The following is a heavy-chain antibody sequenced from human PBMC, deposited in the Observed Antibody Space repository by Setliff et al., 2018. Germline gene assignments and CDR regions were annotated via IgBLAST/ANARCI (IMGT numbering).Heavy chain of an antibody. D-gene: IGHD4-4*01. CDR1: GGSISSSSYY. V-gene: IGHV4-39*01. CDR2: IYYSGST. CDR3: ASWGTVILFDY. Sequence: PSETLSLTCTVSGGSISSSSYYWGWIRQPPGKGLEWIGSIYYSGSTYYNPSLKSRVTISVDTSKNQFSLKLSSVTAADTAVYYCASWGTVILFDYWGQGALVTVSS. J-gene: IGHJ4*02.